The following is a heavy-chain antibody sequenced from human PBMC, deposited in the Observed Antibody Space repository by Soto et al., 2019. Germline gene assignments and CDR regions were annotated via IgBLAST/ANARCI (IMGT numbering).Heavy chain of an antibody. CDR2: INPGSGAA. Sequence: QVPLVQSGAEVKKPGASVKISCTASGYTVTTHYMHWVRQAPGRGLEWMGAINPGSGAAKYTQTFQARVTTTRDTSTNTVYMEMSALRSEDTAVFYCARGGEVGVAGSAAFDMWGQGTMVTVSS. CDR3: ARGGEVGVAGSAAFDM. D-gene: IGHD3-3*01. V-gene: IGHV1-46*01. CDR1: GYTVTTHY. J-gene: IGHJ3*02.